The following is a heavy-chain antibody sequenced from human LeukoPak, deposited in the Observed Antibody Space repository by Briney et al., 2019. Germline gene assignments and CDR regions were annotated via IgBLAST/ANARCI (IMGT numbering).Heavy chain of an antibody. V-gene: IGHV3-21*01. CDR3: ARRLGLNWFDP. D-gene: IGHD1-7*01. CDR1: GFTFSSYS. Sequence: GGSLRLSCAASGFTFSSYSMNWVRQAPGKGLEWVSSISSSSSYIYYADSVKGRFTISRDNAKNSLYPQMNSLGAEDTAVYYCARRLGLNWFDPWGQGTLVTVSS. J-gene: IGHJ5*02. CDR2: ISSSSSYI.